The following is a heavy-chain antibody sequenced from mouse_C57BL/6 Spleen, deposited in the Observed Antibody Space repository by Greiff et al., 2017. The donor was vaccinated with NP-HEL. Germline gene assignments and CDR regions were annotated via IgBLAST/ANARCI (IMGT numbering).Heavy chain of an antibody. D-gene: IGHD2-1*01. CDR1: GFTFSSYA. CDR3: TRGRCNYNEAMDY. J-gene: IGHJ4*01. Sequence: EVQRVESGEGLVKPGGSLKLSCAASGFTFSSYAMSWVRQTPEKRLEWVAYISSGGDYIYYADTVKGRFTISRDNARNTLYLQMSSLKSEDTAIYYCTRGRCNYNEAMDYWGQGTSVTVSS. CDR2: ISSGGDYI. V-gene: IGHV5-9-1*02.